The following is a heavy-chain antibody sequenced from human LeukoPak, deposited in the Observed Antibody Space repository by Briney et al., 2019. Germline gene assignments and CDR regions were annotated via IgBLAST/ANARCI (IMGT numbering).Heavy chain of an antibody. Sequence: GESLKISCKGSGYSFTSYWIGWVRQMPGKGLEWMGIINPGDSDTRYSPSFQGQVTISVDKSINTAYLQWSSLKASDTAMYYCARQWLYYGSSAYRNYNCFDPWGQGTLVTVSS. V-gene: IGHV5-51*01. D-gene: IGHD3-22*01. J-gene: IGHJ5*02. CDR3: ARQWLYYGSSAYRNYNCFDP. CDR2: INPGDSDT. CDR1: GYSFTSYW.